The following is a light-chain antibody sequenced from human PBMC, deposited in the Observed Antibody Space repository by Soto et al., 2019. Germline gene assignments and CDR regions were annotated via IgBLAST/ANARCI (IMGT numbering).Light chain of an antibody. Sequence: DIQMTQSPSTLSASVGDRVTITCRARQNIVNWLAWYQQKPGKAPNLLIYKTSTLQRGVPSRFSGSGSGTDFTLTITSLQAEDFATYYCQKTRAYPSTCGGGTKGAIK. V-gene: IGKV1-5*03. J-gene: IGKJ4*01. CDR1: QNIVNW. CDR3: QKTRAYPST. CDR2: KTS.